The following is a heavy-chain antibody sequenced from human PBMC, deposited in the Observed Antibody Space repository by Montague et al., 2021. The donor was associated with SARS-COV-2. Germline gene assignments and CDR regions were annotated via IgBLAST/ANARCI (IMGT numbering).Heavy chain of an antibody. Sequence: SETLSLTRTVSGGSISSSSYYWGWIRQPPGKGLEWIGSIYYSGGTYYXPSLKSRVTISVDTSKNQFPLRLSSVTAADTAVYYCAADYGERDWFDPWGQGTLVTVSS. CDR2: IYYSGGT. J-gene: IGHJ5*02. V-gene: IGHV4-39*01. D-gene: IGHD4-17*01. CDR1: GGSISSSSYY. CDR3: AADYGERDWFDP.